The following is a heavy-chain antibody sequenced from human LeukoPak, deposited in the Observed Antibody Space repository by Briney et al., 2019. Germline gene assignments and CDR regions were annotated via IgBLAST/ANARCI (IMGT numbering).Heavy chain of an antibody. D-gene: IGHD6-19*01. Sequence: PGGSMTLSCAASGFSFSTYWMSWVRQAPGKGLEWVANIKEDGSEQNCVESVKGRFTISRDNTKSLVYLQMSSLRAEDTALYYCARTSSGWGFDFWGQGALVTVSS. V-gene: IGHV3-7*05. CDR3: ARTSSGWGFDF. J-gene: IGHJ4*02. CDR2: IKEDGSEQ. CDR1: GFSFSTYW.